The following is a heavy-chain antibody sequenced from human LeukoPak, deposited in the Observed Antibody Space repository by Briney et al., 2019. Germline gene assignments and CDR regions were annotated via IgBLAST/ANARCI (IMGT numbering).Heavy chain of an antibody. Sequence: SETLSLTCTVSGGSISSYYWSWIRQPAGKGLEWIGRLYSSGTTNYNPSLKSRVTMSVDTSKNQFSLKLGSVTAADTAVYYCARDLAHVVPAATYYYYYYMDVWGKGTTVTVSS. CDR2: LYSSGTT. CDR1: GGSISSYY. V-gene: IGHV4-4*07. J-gene: IGHJ6*03. D-gene: IGHD2-2*01. CDR3: ARDLAHVVPAATYYYYYYMDV.